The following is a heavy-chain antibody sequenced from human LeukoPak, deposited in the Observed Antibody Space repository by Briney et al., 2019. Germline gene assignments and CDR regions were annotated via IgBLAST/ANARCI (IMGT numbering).Heavy chain of an antibody. CDR1: GGSISSGSYY. Sequence: SETLSLTCTVSGGSISSGSYYWGWIRQPPGKGLEWIGSIYYSGITYYNPSLKSRVIISVDTSKNQFSLKLSSVTAADTAVYYCATTEVAATPYFDYWGQGTLVTVSS. V-gene: IGHV4-39*01. CDR2: IYYSGIT. J-gene: IGHJ4*02. D-gene: IGHD2-15*01. CDR3: ATTEVAATPYFDY.